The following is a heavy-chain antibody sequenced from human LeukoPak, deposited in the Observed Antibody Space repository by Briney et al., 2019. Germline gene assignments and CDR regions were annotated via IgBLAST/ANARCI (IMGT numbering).Heavy chain of an antibody. J-gene: IGHJ6*02. Sequence: GGSLRLSCAASGFTFSSYSINWVRQAPGKGLEWVSSISGSSNYIYYADSVKGRFTISRDNAKNTLYLQMNSLSAEDTALYYCAKDRGSYYYDMDVWGQGTTVAVS. CDR3: AKDRGSYYYDMDV. V-gene: IGHV3-21*01. CDR2: ISGSSNYI. D-gene: IGHD2-15*01. CDR1: GFTFSSYS.